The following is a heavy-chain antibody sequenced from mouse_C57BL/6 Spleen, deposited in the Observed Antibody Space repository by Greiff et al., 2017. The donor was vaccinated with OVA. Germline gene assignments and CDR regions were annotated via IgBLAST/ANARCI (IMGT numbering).Heavy chain of an antibody. CDR2: INPSNGGT. V-gene: IGHV1-53*01. Sequence: VQLQQPGTELVKPGASVKLSCKASGYTFTSYWMHWVKQRPGQGLEWIGNINPSNGGTNYNEKFKSKATLTVDKSSSTAYMQLSSLTSEDSAVYYCARSGDYGSSTPSWCAYWGQGTLVTVSA. J-gene: IGHJ3*01. D-gene: IGHD1-1*01. CDR3: ARSGDYGSSTPSWCAY. CDR1: GYTFTSYW.